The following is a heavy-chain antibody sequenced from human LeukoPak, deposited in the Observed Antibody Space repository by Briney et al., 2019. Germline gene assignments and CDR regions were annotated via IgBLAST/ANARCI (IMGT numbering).Heavy chain of an antibody. CDR1: GFTFTNYW. CDR2: INNDGTGT. CDR3: ATVSEF. J-gene: IGHJ4*02. V-gene: IGHV3-74*01. Sequence: PGGSLRLSCAASGFTFTNYWMHWVRQVPGKGLVWVAGINNDGTGTFYADSVQGRFTISRDKAKNTVYLKMNTLRPEDTALYHCATVSEFWGQGTLVTVPS.